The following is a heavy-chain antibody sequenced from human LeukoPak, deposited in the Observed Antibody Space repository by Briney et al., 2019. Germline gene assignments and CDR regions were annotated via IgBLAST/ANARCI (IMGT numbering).Heavy chain of an antibody. V-gene: IGHV3-23*01. J-gene: IGHJ4*02. D-gene: IGHD3-10*01. CDR3: ADFGSGSYCFDY. CDR2: ISDSGGKT. CDR1: GSTFNNYA. Sequence: GSLRLSCTAAGSTFNNYAMSWVRQAPGKGLGWVSHISDSGGKTYYADSVKGRFTISRDNSKNTLYLQMDSLRAEDTAIYYCADFGSGSYCFDYWGQGTLVTVSS.